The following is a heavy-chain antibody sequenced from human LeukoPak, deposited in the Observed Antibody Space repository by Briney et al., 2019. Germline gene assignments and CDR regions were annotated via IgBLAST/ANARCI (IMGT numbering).Heavy chain of an antibody. CDR1: GGSISSYY. J-gene: IGHJ5*02. V-gene: IGHV4-59*08. CDR2: IYYSGST. D-gene: IGHD6-19*01. Sequence: SETLSLTCTVSGGSISSYYWSWIRQPPGKGLEWIGYIYYSGSTNYNPSLKSRVTISVDTSKNQFSLKLSSVTAVDTAVYYCARQSGWYTGFNWFDPWGQGTLVTVSS. CDR3: ARQSGWYTGFNWFDP.